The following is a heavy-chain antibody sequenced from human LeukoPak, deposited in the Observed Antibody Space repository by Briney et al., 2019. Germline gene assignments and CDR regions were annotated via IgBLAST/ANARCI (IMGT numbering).Heavy chain of an antibody. Sequence: ASVKVSCKATGYTFTGYGISWVRQAPGQGLEWMGWISSNSDNTNYAQKLQGRVTMTTDTSTSTAYMELRSLRSDDTALYFCARDWGSIKVITDYWGQGTPVTVSS. CDR2: ISSNSDNT. D-gene: IGHD7-27*01. J-gene: IGHJ4*02. CDR3: ARDWGSIKVITDY. V-gene: IGHV1-18*01. CDR1: GYTFTGYG.